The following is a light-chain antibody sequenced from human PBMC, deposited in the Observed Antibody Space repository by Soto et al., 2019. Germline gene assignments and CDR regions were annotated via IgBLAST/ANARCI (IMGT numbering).Light chain of an antibody. V-gene: IGLV1-51*01. J-gene: IGLJ2*01. Sequence: QSVLTQPPSVSAAPGQKVTISCSGTSSNIGSSYPSWYYLHQGAAPRLIIYYNDERPSAVAASFSACKSGTSATLVITGLQTGDEAADYCCTWYTRLNTLVFGGGTKLTVL. CDR2: YND. CDR3: CTWYTRLNTLV. CDR1: SSNIGSSY.